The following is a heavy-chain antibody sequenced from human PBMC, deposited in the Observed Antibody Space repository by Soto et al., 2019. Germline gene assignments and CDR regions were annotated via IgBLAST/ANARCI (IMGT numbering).Heavy chain of an antibody. CDR3: ARLTTIITGAFDD. D-gene: IGHD7-27*01. J-gene: IGHJ4*02. CDR1: GASIGSGSYY. Sequence: SETLSLTCTVSGASIGSGSYYWSWIRQYPGEGLVWIGHIYDSGRTYYNPSLESRVSISIDTSKNEFSLTLTSVAAADTAVYYCARLTTIITGAFDDWGLGTVVTVSS. V-gene: IGHV4-31*03. CDR2: IYDSGRT.